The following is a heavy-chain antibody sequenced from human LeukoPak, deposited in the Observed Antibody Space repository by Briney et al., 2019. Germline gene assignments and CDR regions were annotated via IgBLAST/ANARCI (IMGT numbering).Heavy chain of an antibody. CDR2: IIPIFGTA. CDR1: GGTFSSYA. CDR3: ARVDTAMVAGGGDY. D-gene: IGHD5-18*01. V-gene: IGHV1-69*13. J-gene: IGHJ4*02. Sequence: SVKVSCKASGGTFSSYAISWVRQAPGQGLEWMGGIIPIFGTANYAQKFQGRVTITADESTSTAYMELSSLRSEDTAVYYCARVDTAMVAGGGDYWGQGTLVTVSS.